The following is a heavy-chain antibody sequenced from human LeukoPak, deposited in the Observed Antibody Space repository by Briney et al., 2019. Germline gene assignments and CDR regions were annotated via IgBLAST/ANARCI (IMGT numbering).Heavy chain of an antibody. CDR2: LNSEGSST. D-gene: IGHD3-22*01. Sequence: PGGSLRLSCAASGFTFCSYWMHGVRQAPGKGRVWVSRLNSEGSSTSYAGSVKRRFTISRDNAKNTLYLQMNSLRAEDTAVYYCARGPPYDYDSPAPYVDWGQGTLVTVSS. CDR1: GFTFCSYW. V-gene: IGHV3-74*01. CDR3: ARGPPYDYDSPAPYVD. J-gene: IGHJ4*02.